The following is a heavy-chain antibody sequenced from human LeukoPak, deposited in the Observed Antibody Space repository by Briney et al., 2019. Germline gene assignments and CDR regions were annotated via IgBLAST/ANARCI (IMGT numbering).Heavy chain of an antibody. D-gene: IGHD3-16*02. V-gene: IGHV4-39*07. CDR3: AASNFHDYVWGSYRPDGFYFDY. CDR1: GGSISSSSYY. Sequence: SETLSLTCTVSGGSISSSSYYWGWIRQPPGKGLEWIGSIYYSGSTYYNPSLKSRVTISVDTSKNQFSLKLSSVTAADTAVYYCAASNFHDYVWGSYRPDGFYFDYWGQGTLVTVSS. J-gene: IGHJ4*02. CDR2: IYYSGST.